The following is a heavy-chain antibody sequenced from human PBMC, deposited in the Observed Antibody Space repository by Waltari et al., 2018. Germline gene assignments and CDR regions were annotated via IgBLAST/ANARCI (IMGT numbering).Heavy chain of an antibody. CDR2: IIPIFGTA. Sequence: QVQLVQSGAEVKKPGSSVKVSCKASGGTFSSYAISWVRQAPGQGLEWMGGIIPIFGTANYAQKFQGRVTITTYESTSTAYMELSSLRSEDTAVYYCARVNEFGTRDWYFDLWGRGTLVTVSS. J-gene: IGHJ2*01. D-gene: IGHD1-1*01. CDR1: GGTFSSYA. V-gene: IGHV1-69*05. CDR3: ARVNEFGTRDWYFDL.